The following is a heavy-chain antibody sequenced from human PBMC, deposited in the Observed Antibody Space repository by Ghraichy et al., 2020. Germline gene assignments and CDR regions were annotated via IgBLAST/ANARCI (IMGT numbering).Heavy chain of an antibody. Sequence: GGSLRLSCAASGFTVSTNYMNWVRQAPGKGLEWVSIIYSGTSTYYTDSVKGRFTISRDHSKNTLFLQMNSLRAEDTALYYCARVGYGDYEGYYGMDVWGQGTTVTVSS. J-gene: IGHJ6*02. CDR1: GFTVSTNY. CDR2: IYSGTST. D-gene: IGHD4-17*01. CDR3: ARVGYGDYEGYYGMDV. V-gene: IGHV3-66*01.